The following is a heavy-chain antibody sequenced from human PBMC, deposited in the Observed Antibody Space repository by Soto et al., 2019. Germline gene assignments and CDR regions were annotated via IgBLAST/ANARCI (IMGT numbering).Heavy chain of an antibody. CDR2: INPNGGST. CDR3: ATSVNSAMAFDY. V-gene: IGHV1-46*01. D-gene: IGHD5-18*01. CDR1: GYTFTHYY. J-gene: IGHJ4*02. Sequence: HVQLVQSGAEVKKPGASVKVSCKAYGYTFTHYYIHWVRQAPGQGLEWMGIINPNGGSTTYAQKFRGGFTMTRDTSTSTVYMELSSLRSEDSAVYYCATSVNSAMAFDYWGQGTLVTVSS.